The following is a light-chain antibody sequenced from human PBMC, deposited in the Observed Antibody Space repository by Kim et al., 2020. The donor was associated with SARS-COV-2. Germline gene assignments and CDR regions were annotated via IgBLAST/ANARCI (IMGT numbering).Light chain of an antibody. J-gene: IGKJ5*01. Sequence: SPGERATLSCRASQSVGSSYLSCYQQKPGQHPRILIYGVSSRATGSPDRISGSGSGTDFSLTISRLEHDDFAVYYCQQYGSTPITFGQGTRLEIK. CDR2: GVS. CDR1: QSVGSSY. V-gene: IGKV3-20*01. CDR3: QQYGSTPIT.